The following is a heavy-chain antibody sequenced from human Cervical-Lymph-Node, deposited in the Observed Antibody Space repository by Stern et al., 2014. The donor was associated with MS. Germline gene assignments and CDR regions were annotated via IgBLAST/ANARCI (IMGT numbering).Heavy chain of an antibody. CDR1: GFTFGRHS. Sequence: VQLVQPGGGVVQPGRSLRLSCATSGFTFGRHSMHWVRQAPGKGLEWVAIISYDGSSQHYADSVKGRFTISRSNSNNTLYLQMNSLRVEDTAMYYCARPAAARYFDYWGQGSQVTVSS. D-gene: IGHD6-25*01. CDR2: ISYDGSSQ. CDR3: ARPAAARYFDY. J-gene: IGHJ4*02. V-gene: IGHV3-30-3*01.